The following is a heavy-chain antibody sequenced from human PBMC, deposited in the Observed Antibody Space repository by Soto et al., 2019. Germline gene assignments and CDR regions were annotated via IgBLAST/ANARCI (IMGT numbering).Heavy chain of an antibody. J-gene: IGHJ6*02. V-gene: IGHV4-34*01. CDR3: ARGKPSGYRFGPRNFFYYGMDV. Sequence: SETLSLTCGVFSGSLTDHYWTWIRQTPGKGLEWIGEINHSGITDYNPSLKSRVTLSLDTSKNQFSLKVTALTAADTAVYYCARGKPSGYRFGPRNFFYYGMDVWGPGTTVTVSS. CDR1: SGSLTDHY. CDR2: INHSGIT. D-gene: IGHD5-18*01.